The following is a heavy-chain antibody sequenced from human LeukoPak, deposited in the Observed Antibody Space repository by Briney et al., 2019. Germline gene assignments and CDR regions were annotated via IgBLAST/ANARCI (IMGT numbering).Heavy chain of an antibody. CDR2: INPSGGST. J-gene: IGHJ4*02. V-gene: IGHV1-46*01. D-gene: IGHD5-12*01. Sequence: GASVKVSCKASGYTFTSYYMHWVRQAPGQGLEWMGIINPSGGSTSYAQKFQGRVTMTRDTSISTAYMELDRLRSDDTAVYFCAAGRWLRSGSDYWGQGTLVTVSS. CDR1: GYTFTSYY. CDR3: AAGRWLRSGSDY.